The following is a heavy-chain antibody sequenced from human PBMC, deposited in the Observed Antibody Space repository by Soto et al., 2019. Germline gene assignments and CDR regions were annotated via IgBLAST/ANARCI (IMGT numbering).Heavy chain of an antibody. CDR3: ASPAQLELRYFDWFPFFDI. J-gene: IGHJ3*02. CDR2: ISYDGSNK. D-gene: IGHD3-9*01. CDR1: GFTFSSYG. Sequence: GGSLRLSCAASGFTFSSYGMHWVRQAPGKGLEWVAVISYDGSNKYYADSVKGRFTISRDNSKNTLYLQMNSLRAEDTAVYYCASPAQLELRYFDWFPFFDIWGQGTMVTV. V-gene: IGHV3-30*03.